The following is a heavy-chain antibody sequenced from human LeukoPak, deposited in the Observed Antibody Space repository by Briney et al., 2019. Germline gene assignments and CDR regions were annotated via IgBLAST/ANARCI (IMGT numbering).Heavy chain of an antibody. CDR3: ARPRIAAAGLLDY. D-gene: IGHD6-13*01. J-gene: IGHJ4*02. Sequence: ASVKVSCKASGYTFTSYYMHWVRQAPGQGLEWMGIINPSGGSTSYAQKFQGRVTMTRDTSTSTVYMELSRLRSDDTAVYYCARPRIAAAGLLDYWGQGTLVTVSS. CDR1: GYTFTSYY. V-gene: IGHV1-46*01. CDR2: INPSGGST.